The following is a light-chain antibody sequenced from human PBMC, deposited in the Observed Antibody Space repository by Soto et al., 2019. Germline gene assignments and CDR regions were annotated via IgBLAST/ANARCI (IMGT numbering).Light chain of an antibody. CDR1: QTFLYSSNNKNY. Sequence: DIVMTQSPDSLAVSLGERATINCRSSQTFLYSSNNKNYLALYQQKPVQPPKLLIYWASTRESGVPDRFSGGGSGTDFTLTISSLQAEDVAVYYCQQYYTTQWTFGQGSKV. V-gene: IGKV4-1*01. CDR2: WAS. CDR3: QQYYTTQWT. J-gene: IGKJ1*01.